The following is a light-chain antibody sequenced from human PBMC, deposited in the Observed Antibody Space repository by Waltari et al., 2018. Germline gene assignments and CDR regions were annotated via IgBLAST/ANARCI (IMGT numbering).Light chain of an antibody. Sequence: SVSVSPGQTASVTCSGDELGSKYTSWYQQRPGQSPVVVIYQNTKRPSGIPERFSGSNSGNTATLTISGTQAMDEADYYCQAWDSTIAVFGGGTKLTVL. CDR1: ELGSKY. V-gene: IGLV3-1*01. J-gene: IGLJ2*01. CDR3: QAWDSTIAV. CDR2: QNT.